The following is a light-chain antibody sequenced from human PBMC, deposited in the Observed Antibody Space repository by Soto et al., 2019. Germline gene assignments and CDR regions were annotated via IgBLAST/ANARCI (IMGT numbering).Light chain of an antibody. CDR1: SSDVGGYNY. Sequence: QSVLTQPASVSGSPGQSITISCTGTSSDVGGYNYVSWYQQHPGKAPKLMIYDVSNRPSGVSNRFSGSKSGNTASLTISGLQAEDEADYYCRSCTSSSTLYVLGTGTKVTVL. J-gene: IGLJ1*01. CDR2: DVS. CDR3: RSCTSSSTLYV. V-gene: IGLV2-14*01.